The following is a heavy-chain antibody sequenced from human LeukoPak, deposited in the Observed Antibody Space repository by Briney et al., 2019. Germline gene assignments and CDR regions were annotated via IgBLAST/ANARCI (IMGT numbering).Heavy chain of an antibody. J-gene: IGHJ3*02. CDR3: ARDRGFGHAFDI. CDR1: GFTFSSYS. V-gene: IGHV3-21*01. Sequence: PGGSLRLSCAASGFTFSSYSMNWVRQAPGKGLEWVSSISSSSSYIYYADSVKGRFTISRDNAKNSLYLQMNSLRAEDTAVYYCARDRGFGHAFDIWGQGTMVTVSS. D-gene: IGHD3-10*01. CDR2: ISSSSSYI.